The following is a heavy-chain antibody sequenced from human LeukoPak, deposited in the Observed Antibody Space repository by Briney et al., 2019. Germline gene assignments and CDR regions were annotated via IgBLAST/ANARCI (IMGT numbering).Heavy chain of an antibody. D-gene: IGHD6-13*01. V-gene: IGHV1-2*02. CDR3: ASIPGVIAAAGGIRRAEIDY. Sequence: GASVKVSCKASGYTFTGYYMHWVRQAPGQGLEWMGWINPNSGGTNYAQKFQGRVTMTRDTSISTAYMELSRLRSDDTAVYYCASIPGVIAAAGGIRRAEIDYWGQGTLVTVSS. CDR2: INPNSGGT. CDR1: GYTFTGYY. J-gene: IGHJ4*02.